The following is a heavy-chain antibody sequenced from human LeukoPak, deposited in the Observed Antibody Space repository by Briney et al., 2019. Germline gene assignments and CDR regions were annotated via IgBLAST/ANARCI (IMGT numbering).Heavy chain of an antibody. D-gene: IGHD3-10*01. J-gene: IGHJ4*02. CDR2: INNGGGGT. V-gene: IGHV3-74*01. Sequence: GGSLRLSCAASGFTFSSYWMHWVRQVPGKGLVWVSRINNGGGGTTYADSVKGRFTISRDNAKNTLYLQMNSLRAEDTAVYYCARDSTGSQDYWGQGTLVTVSS. CDR1: GFTFSSYW. CDR3: ARDSTGSQDY.